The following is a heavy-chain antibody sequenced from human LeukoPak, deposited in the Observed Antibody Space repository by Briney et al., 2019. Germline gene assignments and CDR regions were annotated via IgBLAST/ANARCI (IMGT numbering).Heavy chain of an antibody. CDR2: ISYTGTT. J-gene: IGHJ4*02. CDR1: GGSISSSTYY. V-gene: IGHV4-39*01. CDR3: ARQKGGVAGLKYYFDY. D-gene: IGHD6-19*01. Sequence: SGTLSLTCTVSGGSISSSTYYWGWIRQPSGKGLEWIGSISYTGTTYYKPSLKSRVTISVDTSKNQFSLNLSSVTAADTAVYYCARQKGGVAGLKYYFDYWGQGTLVTVSS.